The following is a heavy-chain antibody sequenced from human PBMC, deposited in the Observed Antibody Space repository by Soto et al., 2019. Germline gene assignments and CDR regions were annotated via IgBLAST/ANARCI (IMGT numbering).Heavy chain of an antibody. CDR2: ISGSGTYT. J-gene: IGHJ4*02. CDR1: GFTFSDYY. CDR3: VRGGSYCGGDCFDY. D-gene: IGHD2-21*02. V-gene: IGHV3-11*06. Sequence: QVQLVESGGGLVKPGGSLRLSCAASGFTFSDYYMSWIRQAPGKGLEWVSYISGSGTYTNYGDSVKGRFTISRDNAKNTLYLQMNSLRAADTAVYYCVRGGSYCGGDCFDYWGQGTLVTGSS.